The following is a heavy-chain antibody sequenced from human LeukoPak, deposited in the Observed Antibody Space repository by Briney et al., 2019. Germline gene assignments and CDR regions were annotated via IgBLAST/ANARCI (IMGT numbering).Heavy chain of an antibody. CDR1: GFTFDDYA. CDR3: AKDSYDILTGFDY. D-gene: IGHD3-9*01. V-gene: IGHV3-9*01. J-gene: IGHJ4*02. CDR2: ISWNSGSI. Sequence: PARSLRLSCAASGFTFDDYAMHWVRHAPGKGLEWVSGISWNSGSIDYADSVKGRFTISRDNAKNSLYLQMNSLRAEDTALYYCAKDSYDILTGFDYWGQGTLVTVSS.